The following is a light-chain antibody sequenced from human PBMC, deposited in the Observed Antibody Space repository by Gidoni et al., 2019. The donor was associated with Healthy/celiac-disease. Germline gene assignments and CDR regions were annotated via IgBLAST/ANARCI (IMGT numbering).Light chain of an antibody. V-gene: IGLV2-14*01. CDR2: EVS. CDR1: SSDVGGYNY. J-gene: IGLJ2*01. Sequence: CTGTSSDVGGYNYVSWYQQHPGKAPKLMIYEVSHRPSGVSNRFSGSKSGNPASLTISGLQAEDEADYYCSSYTSSSSPVFGGGTKLTVL. CDR3: SSYTSSSSPV.